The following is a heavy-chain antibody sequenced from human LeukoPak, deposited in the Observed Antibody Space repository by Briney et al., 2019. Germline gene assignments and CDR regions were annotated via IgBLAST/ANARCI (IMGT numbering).Heavy chain of an antibody. D-gene: IGHD3-16*01. CDR1: GGSISSGGYS. CDR2: IYYSGST. Sequence: PSQTLSLTCAVSGGSISSGGYSWSWIRQPPGKGLEWNGNIYYSGSTNYNPSLKNRVTISVDASKNQFSLKLSSVTAADTAVYYCGTGITHSACDIWGQGTMVSVSS. V-gene: IGHV4-30-4*07. J-gene: IGHJ3*02. CDR3: GTGITHSACDI.